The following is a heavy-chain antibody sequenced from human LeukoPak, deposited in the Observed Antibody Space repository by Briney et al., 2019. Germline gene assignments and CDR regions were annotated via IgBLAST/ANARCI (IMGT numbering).Heavy chain of an antibody. J-gene: IGHJ4*02. CDR1: GFTFSIYS. CDR3: AKGQELDDGVFDS. CDR2: IHSNGDTA. D-gene: IGHD1-1*01. V-gene: IGHV3-23*01. Sequence: PGGSLRLSCAASGFTFSIYSMNWVRQAPGKGLEWVSTIHSNGDTAYNADSVRGRFAISRDNSKNALFLQMNSLRVEDTAIYYCAKGQELDDGVFDSWGQGTLVTVSS.